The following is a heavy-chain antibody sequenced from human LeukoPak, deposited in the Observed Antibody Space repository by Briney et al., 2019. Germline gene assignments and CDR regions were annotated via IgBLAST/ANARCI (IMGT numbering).Heavy chain of an antibody. Sequence: GGSLRLSCAASGFTVSSNYMTWVRQAPGKGLEWVSVIYSGGSTYYADSVKGRFTISRDNSKNTLYLQMNSLRAEDTAVYYCAREGSVSGFQHWGQGTLVTVSS. CDR1: GFTVSSNY. V-gene: IGHV3-53*01. J-gene: IGHJ1*01. CDR2: IYSGGST. D-gene: IGHD3-10*01. CDR3: AREGSVSGFQH.